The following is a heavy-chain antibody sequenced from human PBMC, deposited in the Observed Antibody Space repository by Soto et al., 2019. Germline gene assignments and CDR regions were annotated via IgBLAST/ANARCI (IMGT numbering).Heavy chain of an antibody. Sequence: ASVKVSCKASGYTFTSYGISWVRQAPGQGLEWMGWISAYNGNTNYAQKLQGRVTMTTDTSTSTAYMELRSLRSDDTAVYYCASNDYGGYRAIFDYWGQGTLVTVSS. J-gene: IGHJ4*02. CDR2: ISAYNGNT. CDR3: ASNDYGGYRAIFDY. D-gene: IGHD4-17*01. V-gene: IGHV1-18*01. CDR1: GYTFTSYG.